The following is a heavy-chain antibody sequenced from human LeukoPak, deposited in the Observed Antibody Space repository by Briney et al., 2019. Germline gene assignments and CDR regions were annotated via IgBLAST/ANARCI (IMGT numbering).Heavy chain of an antibody. V-gene: IGHV3-23*01. CDR1: GFTFSTYA. CDR3: VSSRIHSYYFDY. CDR2: ISGTTSGT. D-gene: IGHD6-6*01. J-gene: IGHJ4*02. Sequence: GGSLRLSCAASGFTFSTYAMSWVRQAPGKGLEWVSSISGTTSGTYYADSVEGRFTISRDNSKNTLYLQMNSLRAEDTAVYYCVSSRIHSYYFDYWGQGTLATVSS.